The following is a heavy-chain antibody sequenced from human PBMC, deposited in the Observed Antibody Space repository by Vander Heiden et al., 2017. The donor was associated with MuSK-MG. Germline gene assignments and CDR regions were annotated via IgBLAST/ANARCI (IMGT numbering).Heavy chain of an antibody. Sequence: QVTLKESGPVLVKPTETLTLTCTVSGFSLSNARMGVSWIRQPPGKALEWLAHIFSNDEKSYSTSLKSRRTISKDTSKSQVVLTMTHMDPVETATYYCARIPLYNVNDPIVIYYMDVWGKGTTVTVSS. J-gene: IGHJ6*03. CDR1: GFSLSNARMG. CDR3: ARIPLYNVNDPIVIYYMDV. D-gene: IGHD1-1*01. V-gene: IGHV2-26*01. CDR2: IFSNDEK.